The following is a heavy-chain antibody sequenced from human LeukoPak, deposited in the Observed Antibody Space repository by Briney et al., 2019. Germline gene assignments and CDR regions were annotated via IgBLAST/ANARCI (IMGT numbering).Heavy chain of an antibody. Sequence: GGSLRLSCAASGFTFSSYAMTWVRQAPGKGLEWVSAISGGGGSAYYADSVKGRFTISRDSSMNTLYLQMNSLTAGDTAVYYCAKAVGATRGYYYAGMDVWGQGTTVTVSS. V-gene: IGHV3-23*01. CDR1: GFTFSSYA. J-gene: IGHJ6*02. D-gene: IGHD1-26*01. CDR2: ISGGGGSA. CDR3: AKAVGATRGYYYAGMDV.